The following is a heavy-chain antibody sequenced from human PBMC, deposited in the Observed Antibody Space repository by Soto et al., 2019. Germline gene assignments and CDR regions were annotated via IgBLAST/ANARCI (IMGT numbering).Heavy chain of an antibody. Sequence: SETLSLTCTVSGGSISSGDYYWNWIRQPPGKGLEWIGYIYYSGSTHYNPSLESRVTISVDTSKTQFSLKLRSMTAADTAVYYCASRGGYYPYDAFDIWGQGTMVTVSS. CDR2: IYYSGST. V-gene: IGHV4-30-4*01. CDR3: ASRGGYYPYDAFDI. CDR1: GGSISSGDYY. D-gene: IGHD3-22*01. J-gene: IGHJ3*02.